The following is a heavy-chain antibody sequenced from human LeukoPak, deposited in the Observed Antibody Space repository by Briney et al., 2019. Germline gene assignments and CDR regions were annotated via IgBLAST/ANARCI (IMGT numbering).Heavy chain of an antibody. J-gene: IGHJ4*02. Sequence: ASVKVSCKASGGTFSSYAISWVRQASGQGLEWMGGIIPIFGTANYAQKFQGRVTITADESTSTAYMELSSLRSEDTAVYYCARDPSYSENLDYWGQGTLVTVSS. CDR1: GGTFSSYA. CDR2: IIPIFGTA. CDR3: ARDPSYSENLDY. V-gene: IGHV1-69*13. D-gene: IGHD1-26*01.